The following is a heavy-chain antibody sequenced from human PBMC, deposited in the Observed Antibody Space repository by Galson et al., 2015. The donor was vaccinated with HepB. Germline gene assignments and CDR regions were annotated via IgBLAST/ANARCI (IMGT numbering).Heavy chain of an antibody. V-gene: IGHV1-69*13. CDR1: GGTFSSYA. Sequence: SVKVSCKASGGTFSSYAISWVRQAPGQGLEWMGGIIPIFGTANYAQKFQGRVTITADGSTSTAYMELSSLRSEDTAVYYCAREDDFWSGYSDRWGYNWFDPWGQGTLVTVSS. CDR2: IIPIFGTA. J-gene: IGHJ5*02. CDR3: AREDDFWSGYSDRWGYNWFDP. D-gene: IGHD3-3*01.